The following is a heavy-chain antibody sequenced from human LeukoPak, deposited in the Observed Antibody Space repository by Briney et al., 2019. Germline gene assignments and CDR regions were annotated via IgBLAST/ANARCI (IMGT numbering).Heavy chain of an antibody. D-gene: IGHD2-2*01. J-gene: IGHJ6*02. CDR3: AKAYCSSTSCYDYYYGMDV. V-gene: IGHV3-53*05. CDR1: GFTVSSNY. CDR2: IYSGGST. Sequence: AGGSLRLSCAVSGFTVSSNYMSWVRQAPGKGLEWVSVIYSGGSTYYADSVKGRFTISRDNSKNTLYLQMNSLRAEDTAVYYCAKAYCSSTSCYDYYYGMDVWGQGTTVTVSS.